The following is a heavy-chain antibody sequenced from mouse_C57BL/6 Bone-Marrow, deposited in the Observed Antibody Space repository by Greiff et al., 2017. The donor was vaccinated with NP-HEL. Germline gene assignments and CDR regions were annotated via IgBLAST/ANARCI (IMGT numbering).Heavy chain of an antibody. CDR3: ARWGSNSSY. D-gene: IGHD2-5*01. V-gene: IGHV1-69*01. J-gene: IGHJ3*01. CDR1: GYTFTSYW. Sequence: QVQLQQPGAELVMPGASVKLSCKASGYTFTSYWMHWVKQRPGQGLEWIGEIDPSDSYTNYNQKFKGKSTLTVDKSSSTAYMQLSSLTSEDSAVYYCARWGSNSSYWGQGTLVTVSA. CDR2: IDPSDSYT.